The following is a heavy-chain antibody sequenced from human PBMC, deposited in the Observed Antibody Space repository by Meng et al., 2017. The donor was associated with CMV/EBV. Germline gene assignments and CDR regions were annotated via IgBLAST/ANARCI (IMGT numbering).Heavy chain of an antibody. CDR3: AKGNIVAAYYYYGMDV. CDR1: GFTFGDYA. J-gene: IGHJ6*02. Sequence: GGSLRLSCTASGFTFGDYAMSWVRQAPGKGLEWVGFIRSKAYGGTTEYAASVKGRFTISRDDSKSIAYLQMNSLKTEDTAVYYCAKGNIVAAYYYYGMDVWGQGTTVTVSS. D-gene: IGHD5-12*01. CDR2: IRSKAYGGTT. V-gene: IGHV3-49*04.